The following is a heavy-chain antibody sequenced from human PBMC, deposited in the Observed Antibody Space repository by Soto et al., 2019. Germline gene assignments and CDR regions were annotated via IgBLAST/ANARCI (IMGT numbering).Heavy chain of an antibody. CDR3: ARGYLFLGFDS. CDR2: LNHGGSP. CDR1: GGSLTGYY. D-gene: IGHD3-10*01. J-gene: IGHJ5*02. Sequence: QVQLQQWGAGLLKPSETLSLTCAVSGGSLTGYYWGWIRQPPGKGLEWIGQLNHGGSPNYKPSLRPRVTMSLDPSKNQFSLRLTSVTASKTTVCYCARGYLFLGFDSWGQGSLVTVSS. V-gene: IGHV4-34*01.